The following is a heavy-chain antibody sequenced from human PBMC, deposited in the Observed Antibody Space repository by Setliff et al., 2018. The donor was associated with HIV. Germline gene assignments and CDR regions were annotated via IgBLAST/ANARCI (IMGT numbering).Heavy chain of an antibody. V-gene: IGHV1-69*02. CDR1: GGTFSSYT. Sequence: SVKVSCKASGGTFSSYTINWVRQAPGQGLEWMGRSIPILGIGNDEQAQKFMGRVTFTADKSTSTVYMELSSLRSEDTAVYYCARCGAGEWHLYMDVWGKGTAVTVSS. CDR2: SIPILGIG. D-gene: IGHD3-16*01. CDR3: ARCGAGEWHLYMDV. J-gene: IGHJ6*03.